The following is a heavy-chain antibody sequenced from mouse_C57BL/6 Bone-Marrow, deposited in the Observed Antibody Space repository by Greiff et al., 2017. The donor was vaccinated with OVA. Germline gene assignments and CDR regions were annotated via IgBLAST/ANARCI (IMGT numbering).Heavy chain of an antibody. CDR2: IDPANGNT. Sequence: EVMLVESVAELVRPGASVKLSCTASGFNIKNTYMHWVKQRPEQGLEWIGRIDPANGNTKYAPKFQGKATITADTSSNTAYLQLSSLTSEDTAIYYCARTGDYYGSSAWFAYWGQGTLVTVSA. D-gene: IGHD1-1*01. V-gene: IGHV14-3*01. J-gene: IGHJ3*01. CDR3: ARTGDYYGSSAWFAY. CDR1: GFNIKNTY.